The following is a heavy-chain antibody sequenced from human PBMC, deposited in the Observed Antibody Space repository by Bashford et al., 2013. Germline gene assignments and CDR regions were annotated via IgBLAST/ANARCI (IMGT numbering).Heavy chain of an antibody. V-gene: IGHV4-34*01. CDR3: ARLGLLSNVYSLDY. Sequence: SSETLSLTCAVYGGSFSDYYWSWIRQPPGKGLEWIGEIKHTGSTNYNPSLKSRLTISVDTSKNQFSLKLRSVTAADTAVYYCARLGLLSNVYSLDYWGQGAWSPVSS. J-gene: IGHJ4*02. CDR2: IKHTGST. D-gene: IGHD2-15*01. CDR1: GGSFSDYY.